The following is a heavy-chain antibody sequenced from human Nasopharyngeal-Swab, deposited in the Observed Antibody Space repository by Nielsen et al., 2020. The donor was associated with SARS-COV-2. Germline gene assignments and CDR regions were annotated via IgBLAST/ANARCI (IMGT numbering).Heavy chain of an antibody. Sequence: ASVKVSCKASGYTFTNYYMHWLRQAPGQGLEGVGTLYIDAGTSAHAQKFQGRVTMTSDTSTNTIYMELTSLTSEDTAVFYCVRETPHFGDFEHWGQGTLVTVSS. V-gene: IGHV1-46*01. CDR3: VRETPHFGDFEH. J-gene: IGHJ5*02. D-gene: IGHD4-17*01. CDR2: LYIDAGTS. CDR1: GYTFTNYY.